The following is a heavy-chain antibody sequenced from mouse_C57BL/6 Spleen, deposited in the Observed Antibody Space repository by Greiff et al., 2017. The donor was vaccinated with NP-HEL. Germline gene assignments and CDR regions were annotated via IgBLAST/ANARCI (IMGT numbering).Heavy chain of an antibody. CDR1: GYAFSSSW. D-gene: IGHD2-1*01. V-gene: IGHV1-82*01. CDR3: GRSGNHDC. Sequence: VQLQQSGPELVKPGASVKISCKASGYAFSSSWMNWVKQRPGKGLEWIGRIYPGDGDTNYNGKFKGKATLTADKSSSTAYMQLSSLTSEDSAVYCCGRSGNHDCWGKGTTLTVAS. J-gene: IGHJ2*01. CDR2: IYPGDGDT.